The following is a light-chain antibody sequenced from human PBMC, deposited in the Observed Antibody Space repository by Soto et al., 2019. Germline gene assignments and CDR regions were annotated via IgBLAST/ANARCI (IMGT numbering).Light chain of an antibody. CDR3: QQSYSTSWT. Sequence: DIQMTQAPSSLSASLGDRVNITCRASQSISSYLNWYQQKPGKAPKLLIYAASSLQSGVPSRFSGSGSGTDFTLTISSLQPEDFATYYCQQSYSTSWTFGQGTKVDI. V-gene: IGKV1-39*01. J-gene: IGKJ1*01. CDR2: AAS. CDR1: QSISSY.